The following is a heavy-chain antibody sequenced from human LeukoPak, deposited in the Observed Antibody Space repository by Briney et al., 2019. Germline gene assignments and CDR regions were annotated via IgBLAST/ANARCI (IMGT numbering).Heavy chain of an antibody. J-gene: IGHJ4*02. CDR3: ARATFNYYDSSGYYNY. V-gene: IGHV3-64*01. CDR1: GFTFSSYA. CDR2: ISSNGGST. D-gene: IGHD3-22*01. Sequence: RGSLRLSCAASGFTFSSYAMHWVRQAPGKGLEYVSAISSNGGSTYYANSVKGRFTISRDNSKNTLYLQMGSLRAEDMAVYYCARATFNYYDSSGYYNYWGQGTLVTVSS.